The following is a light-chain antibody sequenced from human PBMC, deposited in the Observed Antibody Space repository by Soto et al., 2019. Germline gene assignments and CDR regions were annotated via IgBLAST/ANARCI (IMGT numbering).Light chain of an antibody. CDR3: VSYAGSSQPA. J-gene: IGLJ2*01. CDR1: SSDVGGYNY. V-gene: IGLV2-8*01. Sequence: QSALTQPPSVSGSPGQSVAISCSGTSSDVGGYNYVSWYQQYPGRAPKLMIYDVNKRPSGVPDRFFGSKSGNTASLTVSGLQAGDEADYYCVSYAGSSQPAFGGGTKLTVL. CDR2: DVN.